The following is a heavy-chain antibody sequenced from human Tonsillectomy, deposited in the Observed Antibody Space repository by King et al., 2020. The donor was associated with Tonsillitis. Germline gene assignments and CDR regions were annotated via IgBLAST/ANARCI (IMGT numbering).Heavy chain of an antibody. Sequence: QLQEPGPGLVKPSETLSLTCTVSGGSISSYYWSWIRQPPGKGLEWIGYIYYSGSTNYNPSLKSRVTISVDTSKNQFSLKLSSVTAADTAVYYCARTDGLGYFDWLSHDYWGQGTLVTVSS. CDR1: GGSISSYY. CDR3: ARTDGLGYFDWLSHDY. V-gene: IGHV4-59*08. CDR2: IYYSGST. J-gene: IGHJ4*02. D-gene: IGHD3-9*01.